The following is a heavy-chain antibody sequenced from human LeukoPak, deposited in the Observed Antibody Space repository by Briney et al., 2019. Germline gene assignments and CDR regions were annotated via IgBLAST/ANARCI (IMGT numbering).Heavy chain of an antibody. J-gene: IGHJ5*02. Sequence: SQTLSLTCTVSGGSISSGDYYWSWLRQPPGKGLEWIAYMYYRGSTYYNPSLKSRVTMSADTSKNQLSLKLSSVTAADTAVYYCARPYYYDSRIDPWGQGILVTVSS. CDR3: ARPYYYDSRIDP. CDR1: GGSISSGDYY. V-gene: IGHV4-30-4*01. CDR2: MYYRGST. D-gene: IGHD3-22*01.